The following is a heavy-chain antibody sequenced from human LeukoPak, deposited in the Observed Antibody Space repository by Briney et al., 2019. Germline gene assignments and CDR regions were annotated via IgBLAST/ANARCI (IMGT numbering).Heavy chain of an antibody. CDR2: ISNSGSII. CDR1: SFPFSSHE. J-gene: IGHJ3*02. CDR3: AREKLVEDAFDI. Sequence: GGALRLSCAASSFPFSSHEMNWGRQAPGKGLEWVSYISNSGSIIYYADSVKGRFTISRDNAKNSLYLQMNSLRAEDTAVYYCAREKLVEDAFDIWGQGTKVTVSS. D-gene: IGHD2-8*02. V-gene: IGHV3-48*03.